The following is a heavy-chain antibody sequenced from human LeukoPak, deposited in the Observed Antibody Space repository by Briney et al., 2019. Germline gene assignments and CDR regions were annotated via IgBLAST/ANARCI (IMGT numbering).Heavy chain of an antibody. CDR1: GFPFSTYG. CDR3: AGGEYDFWSGYYLGGLY. J-gene: IGHJ4*02. Sequence: GGSLRLSCAASGFPFSTYGMHWVRQAPGKGLEWVAVIWYDGSNKYYADSVKGRFTISRDNSKNTLYLQMNSLRAEDTAVYYCAGGEYDFWSGYYLGGLYWGQGTLVTVSS. V-gene: IGHV3-33*01. D-gene: IGHD3-3*01. CDR2: IWYDGSNK.